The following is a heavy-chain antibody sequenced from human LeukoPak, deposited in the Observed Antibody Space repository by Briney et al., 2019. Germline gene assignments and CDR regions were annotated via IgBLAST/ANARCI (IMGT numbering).Heavy chain of an antibody. V-gene: IGHV3-66*01. D-gene: IGHD3-3*01. CDR3: ARGADNYDFWSGYPDV. CDR2: IYSGGST. Sequence: GGSLRLSCAASGFTVSSNYMSWVRQAPGKGLEWVSVIYSGGSTYYADSVKGRFTISRDNSKNTLYLQMNSLGAEDTAVYYCARGADNYDFWSGYPDVWGQGTTVTVSS. CDR1: GFTVSSNY. J-gene: IGHJ6*02.